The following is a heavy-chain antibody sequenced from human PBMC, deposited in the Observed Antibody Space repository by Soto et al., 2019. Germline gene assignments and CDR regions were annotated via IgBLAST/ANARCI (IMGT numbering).Heavy chain of an antibody. J-gene: IGHJ5*02. V-gene: IGHV1-8*01. CDR1: GYTFTDYD. D-gene: IGHD5-12*01. Sequence: QEQLVQSGAEVKKPGASVKVSCKTSGYTFTDYDINWVRQATGQGLEWIGWMNPNSGETGYAQKFQGRVTMTRSASLSTAYLELSSLRCEDTAVYYCARVAVDARPRWYNWFDPWGQGTLVTVSS. CDR3: ARVAVDARPRWYNWFDP. CDR2: MNPNSGET.